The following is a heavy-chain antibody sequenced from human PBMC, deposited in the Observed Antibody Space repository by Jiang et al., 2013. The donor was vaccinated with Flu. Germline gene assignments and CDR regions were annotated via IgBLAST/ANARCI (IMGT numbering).Heavy chain of an antibody. V-gene: IGHV1-8*01. Sequence: KASGYTFTSYDINWVRQATGQGLEWMGWMNPNSGNTGYAQKFQGRVTMTRNTSISTAYMELSSLRSEDTAVYYCAREQLERRFYNWFDPWGQGTLVTVSS. CDR2: MNPNSGNT. CDR3: AREQLERRFYNWFDP. D-gene: IGHD1-1*01. J-gene: IGHJ5*02. CDR1: GYTFTSYD.